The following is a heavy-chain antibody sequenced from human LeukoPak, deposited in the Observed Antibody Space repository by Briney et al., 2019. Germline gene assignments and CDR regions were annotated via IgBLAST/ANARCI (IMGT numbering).Heavy chain of an antibody. Sequence: ASVKVSCKASGYTFTSYGISWVRQAPGQGLEWMGWISAYNGNTNYAQKLQGRVTMTTDTSTSTAYMELRSLRSDDTAVYYCARTPQNSLYCSSTSCYRAYYFDYWGQGTLVTVSS. J-gene: IGHJ4*02. D-gene: IGHD2-2*01. CDR1: GYTFTSYG. V-gene: IGHV1-18*01. CDR2: ISAYNGNT. CDR3: ARTPQNSLYCSSTSCYRAYYFDY.